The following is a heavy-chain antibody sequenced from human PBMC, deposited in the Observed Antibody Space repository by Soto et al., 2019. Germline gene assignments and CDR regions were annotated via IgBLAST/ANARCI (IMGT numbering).Heavy chain of an antibody. J-gene: IGHJ4*02. CDR1: GGTFSSYT. CDR2: IIPILGIA. D-gene: IGHD4-4*01. V-gene: IGHV1-69*02. Sequence: QVQLVQSGAEVKKPGSSVKVSCKASGGTFSSYTISWVRQAPGQGLEWMGRIIPILGIANYAQKFQGRVTVTADKTTSAAYMELSSLRSEDTAVYYCASIPPLTTVTPLDYWGQGTLVTVSS. CDR3: ASIPPLTTVTPLDY.